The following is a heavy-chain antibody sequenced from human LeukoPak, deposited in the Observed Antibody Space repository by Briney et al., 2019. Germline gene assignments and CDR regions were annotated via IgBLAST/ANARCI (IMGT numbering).Heavy chain of an antibody. CDR3: AREKWSSSGWMTN. J-gene: IGHJ4*02. CDR1: GGTLSSYA. Sequence: ASVKVSCKASGGTLSSYAISWLRQAPGQGLEWMGRINPILDITNYAQKFQDRVTITADKFSATVYMELSSLRSEDTAIYYCAREKWSSSGWMTNWGQGTLVAVSS. D-gene: IGHD6-25*01. CDR2: INPILDIT. V-gene: IGHV1-69*04.